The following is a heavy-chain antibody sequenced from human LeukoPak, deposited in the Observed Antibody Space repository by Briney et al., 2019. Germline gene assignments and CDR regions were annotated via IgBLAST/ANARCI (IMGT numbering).Heavy chain of an antibody. CDR1: GYTFTSYG. V-gene: IGHV1-18*01. Sequence: ASVKVSCKASGYTFTSYGISWVRQAPEPGLEWMGWISAYNGNTNYAQKLQGRVTMTTDTSTSTAYMELRSLRSDDTAVYYCARSDYIAVAGYFDYWGQGTLVTVSS. D-gene: IGHD6-19*01. CDR2: ISAYNGNT. CDR3: ARSDYIAVAGYFDY. J-gene: IGHJ4*02.